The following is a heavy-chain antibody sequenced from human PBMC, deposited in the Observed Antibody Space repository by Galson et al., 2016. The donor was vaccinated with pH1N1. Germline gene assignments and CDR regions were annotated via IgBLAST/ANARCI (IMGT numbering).Heavy chain of an antibody. V-gene: IGHV1-69*13. D-gene: IGHD2-21*02. CDR2: IIGMFAKT. CDR3: ARSPGYMVTALDN. CDR1: GGTFSSFG. Sequence: SVKVSCKASGGTFSSFGISWVRQAPGQGLEWMGGIIGMFAKTNYAQKFQGRATITADELTSTAYMELSSLTSEDTAVYCCARSPGYMVTALDNWGHGTLVTVSS. J-gene: IGHJ4*01.